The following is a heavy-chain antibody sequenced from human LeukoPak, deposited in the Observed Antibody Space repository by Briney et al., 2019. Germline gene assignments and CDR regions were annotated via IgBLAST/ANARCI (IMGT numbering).Heavy chain of an antibody. J-gene: IGHJ5*02. D-gene: IGHD6-19*01. CDR2: ISGSDGTT. Sequence: GGSLRLSCAASGFTFSDYAMSWVRQAPGKGLEWVSGISGSDGTTDYTDSVKGRFTISRDNSKNTLYLQMESLRAEDTAVYFCAKHKISSGWYLGWFDPWGQGTLVTISS. CDR3: AKHKISSGWYLGWFDP. CDR1: GFTFSDYA. V-gene: IGHV3-23*01.